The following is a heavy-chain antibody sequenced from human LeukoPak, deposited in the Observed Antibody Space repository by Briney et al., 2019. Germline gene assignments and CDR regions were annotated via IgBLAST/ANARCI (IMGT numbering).Heavy chain of an antibody. D-gene: IGHD1-26*01. CDR1: GGSISSGGYY. J-gene: IGHJ4*02. CDR2: IYYSGST. Sequence: KPAQTVSLICTVSGGSISSGGYYWSWIRQHPGKGLEWIGYIYYSGSTYYNPSLKSRVTISVDTSKNQFSLKLSSVTAADTAVYYCAREYGEVGPNYYFDYWGQGTVDTVSS. CDR3: AREYGEVGPNYYFDY. V-gene: IGHV4-31*03.